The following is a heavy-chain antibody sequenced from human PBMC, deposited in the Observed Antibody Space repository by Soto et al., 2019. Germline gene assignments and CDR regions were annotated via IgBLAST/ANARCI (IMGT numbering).Heavy chain of an antibody. D-gene: IGHD2-15*01. CDR3: ARDYGYCSGGSCVFPFDY. CDR2: ISSSSSTI. Sequence: EVQLVESGGGLVQPGGSLRLSCAASGFTFSSYSMNWVRQAPGKGLEWVSYISSSSSTIYYADSVKGRFTISRDNAKNSLYLQMNSLRAEDTAVYYCARDYGYCSGGSCVFPFDYWGQGTLVTVSS. V-gene: IGHV3-48*01. CDR1: GFTFSSYS. J-gene: IGHJ4*02.